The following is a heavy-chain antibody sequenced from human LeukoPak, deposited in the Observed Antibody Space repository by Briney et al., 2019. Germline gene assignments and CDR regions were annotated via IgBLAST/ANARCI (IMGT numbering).Heavy chain of an antibody. Sequence: GGSLRLSCVASGFTFSSYSMNWVRQAPGKGLEWVSSISSGSSYMYYADSLKGRFTTSRDNAKNSLYLQMNSLRAEDTAVYYCARDRGGGWFDPWGQGTLVTVSS. J-gene: IGHJ5*02. CDR1: GFTFSSYS. V-gene: IGHV3-21*01. CDR2: ISSGSSYM. CDR3: ARDRGGGWFDP. D-gene: IGHD3-10*01.